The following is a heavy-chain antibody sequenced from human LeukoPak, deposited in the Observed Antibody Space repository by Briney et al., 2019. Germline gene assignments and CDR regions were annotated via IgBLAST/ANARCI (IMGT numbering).Heavy chain of an antibody. CDR1: RFTFSSYS. V-gene: IGHV3-21*01. CDR3: AREESCYYYMDV. D-gene: IGHD1-26*01. Sequence: GGSLRLSCAASRFTFSSYSMNWVRQAPGKGLEWVSSISSSSSYIYYADSVEGRFTISRDNAKNSLYLQMNSLRAEDTAVYYCAREESCYYYMDVWGKGTTVTVSS. J-gene: IGHJ6*03. CDR2: ISSSSSYI.